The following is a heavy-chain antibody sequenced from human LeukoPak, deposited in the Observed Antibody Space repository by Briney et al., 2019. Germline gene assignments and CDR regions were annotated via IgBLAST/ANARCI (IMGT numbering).Heavy chain of an antibody. J-gene: IGHJ6*03. D-gene: IGHD5-24*01. Sequence: GGSLRLSCAASGFTFSSYWMHWVRQAPGKGLVRVSRINSDWSSISYADSVKGRFTISRDNAKNTLYLQMNSLRAEDTAVYYCARGTWATLYYYYMDVWGKGTTVTVSS. CDR1: GFTFSSYW. V-gene: IGHV3-74*01. CDR3: ARGTWATLYYYYMDV. CDR2: INSDWSSI.